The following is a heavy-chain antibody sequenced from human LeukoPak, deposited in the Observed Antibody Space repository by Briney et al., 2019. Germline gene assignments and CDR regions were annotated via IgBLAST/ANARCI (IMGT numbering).Heavy chain of an antibody. CDR2: LSGSGTGT. CDR1: GFTFSSYA. V-gene: IGHV3-23*01. Sequence: PGGSLRLSCAASGFTFSSYALSWVREAPGKRLDCVSALSGSGTGTYYADSVKGRFTISRDNSKNTLYLQMNNLRAEDTAVYYCAKVSGGYCSGGSCYVDYWGQGTLVTVSS. D-gene: IGHD2-15*01. CDR3: AKVSGGYCSGGSCYVDY. J-gene: IGHJ4*02.